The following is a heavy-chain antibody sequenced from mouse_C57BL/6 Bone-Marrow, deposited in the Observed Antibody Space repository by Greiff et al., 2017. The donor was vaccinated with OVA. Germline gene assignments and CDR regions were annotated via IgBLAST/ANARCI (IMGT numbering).Heavy chain of an antibody. J-gene: IGHJ4*01. CDR2: IWTGGGT. CDR3: ARKPSAYYSNYGYAMDY. D-gene: IGHD2-5*01. V-gene: IGHV2-9-1*01. Sequence: QVQLQQSGPGLVAPSQSLSITCTVSGFSLTSYAISWVRQPPGKGLEWLGVIWTGGGTNYNSALKSRLSISKDNSKSQVFLKMNSLQTDDTARYYCARKPSAYYSNYGYAMDYWGQGTSVTVSS. CDR1: GFSLTSYA.